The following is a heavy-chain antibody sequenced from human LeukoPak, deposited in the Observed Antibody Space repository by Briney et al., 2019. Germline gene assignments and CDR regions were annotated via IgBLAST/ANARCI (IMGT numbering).Heavy chain of an antibody. CDR1: GGSISSGDYY. V-gene: IGHV4-30-4*08. Sequence: LSLTCTVSGGSISSGDYYWGWIRQPQGKGLEWIGYMYYSGSTYYNPSLNIRVTISVHTSKNQFSLKLSSVTAADTAVYYCARSIVVVPAAHTYYDFWSGYPAYYYMDVWGKGTTVTVSS. CDR3: ARSIVVVPAAHTYYDFWSGYPAYYYMDV. J-gene: IGHJ6*03. D-gene: IGHD3-3*01. CDR2: MYYSGST.